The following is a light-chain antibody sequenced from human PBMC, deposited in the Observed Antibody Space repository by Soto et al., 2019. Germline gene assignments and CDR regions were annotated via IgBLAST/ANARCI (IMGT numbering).Light chain of an antibody. CDR2: YDD. CDR3: AAWDDSLNGDVV. V-gene: IGLV1-36*01. Sequence: QSVLTQPPSVSEAPRQRVSISCSGTSSNIGKNAVNWYQHVPGKTPKLVIYYDDMVPSGVSDRFSGSKSGTSASLAISGLQSEDEADYYCAAWDDSLNGDVVFGGGTKLTVL. CDR1: SSNIGKNA. J-gene: IGLJ2*01.